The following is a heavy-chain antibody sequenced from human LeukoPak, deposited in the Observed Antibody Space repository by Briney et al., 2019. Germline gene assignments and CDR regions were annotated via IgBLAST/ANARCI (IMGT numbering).Heavy chain of an antibody. CDR1: GGTFSSYA. CDR2: IIPIFGTA. D-gene: IGHD3-10*01. CDR3: ARVRPKYYYGSGSYYKGGQARYFDY. J-gene: IGHJ4*02. V-gene: IGHV1-69*01. Sequence: VASVKVSCKASGGTFSSYAISWVRQAPGQGLEWMGGIIPIFGTANYAQKFQGRVTITAYESTSTAYMELSSLRSEDTAVYYCARVRPKYYYGSGSYYKGGQARYFDYWGQGTLVTVSS.